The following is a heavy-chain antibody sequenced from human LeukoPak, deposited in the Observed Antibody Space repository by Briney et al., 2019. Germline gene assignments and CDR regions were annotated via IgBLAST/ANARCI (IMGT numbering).Heavy chain of an antibody. D-gene: IGHD3-22*01. V-gene: IGHV4-59*01. CDR2: IYYSGST. CDR3: ARVPLDYYDSSGYYYGRLVGAFDI. J-gene: IGHJ3*02. CDR1: GGSISSYY. Sequence: SETLSLTCTVSGGSISSYYWSWIRQPPGKGLEWIGYIYYSGSTNYNPSLKSRVTISVDTSKNQFSLKLSSVTAADTAVYYCARVPLDYYDSSGYYYGRLVGAFDIWGQGTMVTVSS.